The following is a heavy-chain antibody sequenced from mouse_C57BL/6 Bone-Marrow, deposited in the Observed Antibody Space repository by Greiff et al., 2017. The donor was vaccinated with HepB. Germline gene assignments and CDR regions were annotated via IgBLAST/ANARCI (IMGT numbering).Heavy chain of an antibody. J-gene: IGHJ1*03. Sequence: EVKVVDSGGGLVKPGGSLKLSCAASGFTFSSYAMSWVRQTPEKRLEWVATISDGGSYTYYPDNVKGRFTISRDNAKNNLYLQMSHLKSEDTAMYYCARDAGTTVVDPWYFDVWGTGTTVTVSS. CDR2: ISDGGSYT. CDR1: GFTFSSYA. D-gene: IGHD1-1*01. CDR3: ARDAGTTVVDPWYFDV. V-gene: IGHV5-4*01.